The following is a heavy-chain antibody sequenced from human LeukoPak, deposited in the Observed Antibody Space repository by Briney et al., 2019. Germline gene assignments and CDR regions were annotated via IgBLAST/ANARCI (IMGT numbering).Heavy chain of an antibody. V-gene: IGHV3-53*01. CDR1: GFTVSSSY. J-gene: IGHJ6*02. Sequence: PGGSLRLSCAASGFTVSSSYMYWVRQAPGKGLEWVSFFYRGDSTYYAESVRGRFTISRDNSKNTLYLLMNSLIPEDTAVYYCARVFAYGMDVWGQGTTVTVSS. CDR3: ARVFAYGMDV. CDR2: FYRGDST.